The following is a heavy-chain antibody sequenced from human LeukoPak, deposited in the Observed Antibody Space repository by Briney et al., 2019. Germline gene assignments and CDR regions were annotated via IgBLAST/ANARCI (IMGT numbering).Heavy chain of an antibody. CDR3: AKDILGGYNPNPYFDY. CDR2: ISWDGGST. CDR1: GFTLSNYA. D-gene: IGHD5-24*01. Sequence: GGSLRLSCAASGFTLSNYAMSWVRQAPGKGLEWVSLISWDGGSTYYADSVKGRFSISRDNSKNSLYLQMNSLRTEDTALYYCAKDILGGYNPNPYFDYWGQGTLVTVSS. V-gene: IGHV3-43*01. J-gene: IGHJ4*02.